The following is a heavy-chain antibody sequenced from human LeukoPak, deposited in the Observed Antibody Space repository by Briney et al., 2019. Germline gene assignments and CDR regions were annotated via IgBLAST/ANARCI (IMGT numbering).Heavy chain of an antibody. V-gene: IGHV1-69*13. D-gene: IGHD3-3*01. CDR1: GGTFSSYA. Sequence: ASVKVSCKASGGTFSSYAISWVRQAPGQGLEWMGGIIPIFGTANYAQKFQGRVTITADESTSTAYTELSSLRSEDTAVYYCASKTYDFWSAKGPMDVWGKGTTVTVSS. CDR3: ASKTYDFWSAKGPMDV. J-gene: IGHJ6*03. CDR2: IIPIFGTA.